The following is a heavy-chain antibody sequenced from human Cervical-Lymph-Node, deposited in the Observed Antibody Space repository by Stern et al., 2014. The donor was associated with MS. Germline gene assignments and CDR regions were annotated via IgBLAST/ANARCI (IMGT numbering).Heavy chain of an antibody. CDR1: GGTFGSYA. J-gene: IGHJ6*02. CDR3: ARYCNSNTCRMYRYFGMYV. Sequence: QVQLVQSGAEVKKPGSSVKVSCKASGGTFGSYAISWVRQAPGQGLEWMGGMDPILGTANYAQKFQGRVTITADESTSTAYMELSRLSSEDTAVYYCARYCNSNTCRMYRYFGMYVWGQGSSVTVSS. V-gene: IGHV1-69*01. D-gene: IGHD2/OR15-2a*01. CDR2: MDPILGTA.